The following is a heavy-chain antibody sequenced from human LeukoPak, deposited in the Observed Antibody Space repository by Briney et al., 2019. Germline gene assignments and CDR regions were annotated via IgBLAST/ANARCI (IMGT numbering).Heavy chain of an antibody. CDR1: GYTFTSYY. CDR2: ISGHNDDT. Sequence: ASVKVSCKASGYTFTSYYMHWVRQAPGQGLEWMGWISGHNDDTNYAQRLQGRVTMTTDTSTSTAYMELSSLRSDDTAVYYCARAGYCSGGSCYPYYYYYYMDVWGKGTTVTVSS. V-gene: IGHV1-18*04. CDR3: ARAGYCSGGSCYPYYYYYYMDV. D-gene: IGHD2-15*01. J-gene: IGHJ6*03.